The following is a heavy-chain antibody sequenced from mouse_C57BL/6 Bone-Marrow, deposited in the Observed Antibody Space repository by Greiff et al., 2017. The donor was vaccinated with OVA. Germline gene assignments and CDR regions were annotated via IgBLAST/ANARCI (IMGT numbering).Heavy chain of an antibody. CDR3: ARYGSSPYWYFDV. V-gene: IGHV1-4*01. J-gene: IGHJ1*03. CDR2: INPSSGYT. Sequence: VQLQQSGAELARPGASVKMSCKASGYTFTSYTMHWVKQRPGQGLEWIGYINPSSGYTKYNQKFKDKATLTADKSSSTAYMQLSSLTSEDSAVYYGARYGSSPYWYFDVWGTGTTVTVSS. CDR1: GYTFTSYT. D-gene: IGHD1-1*01.